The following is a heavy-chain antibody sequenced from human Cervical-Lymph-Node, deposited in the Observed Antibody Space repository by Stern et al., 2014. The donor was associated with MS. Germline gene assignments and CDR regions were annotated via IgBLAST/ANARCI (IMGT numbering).Heavy chain of an antibody. CDR1: GFTFRSYA. Sequence: EQLVESGGGVVQPGRSLRLSCAASGFTFRSYAMHWVRQAPGKGLEWVAVISYDGSNKYYADSVKGRFTISRDNSKNTLYLQMNSLRAEDTAVYYCARDDSIGDGYNWPFDYWGQGTLVTVSS. V-gene: IGHV3-30-3*01. CDR3: ARDDSIGDGYNWPFDY. D-gene: IGHD5-24*01. CDR2: ISYDGSNK. J-gene: IGHJ4*02.